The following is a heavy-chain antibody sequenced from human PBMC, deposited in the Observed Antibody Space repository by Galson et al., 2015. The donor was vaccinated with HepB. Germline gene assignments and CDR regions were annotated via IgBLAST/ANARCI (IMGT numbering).Heavy chain of an antibody. CDR1: GGTFSSYT. J-gene: IGHJ4*02. D-gene: IGHD3-16*02. CDR2: IIPILGIA. Sequence: SVKVSCKASGGTFSSYTISWVRQAPGQGLEWMGRIIPILGIANYAQKFQGRVTITADKSTGTAYMELSSLRSEDTAVYYCARLSPRKVFDYWGQGTLVTVSS. CDR3: ARLSPRKVFDY. V-gene: IGHV1-69*02.